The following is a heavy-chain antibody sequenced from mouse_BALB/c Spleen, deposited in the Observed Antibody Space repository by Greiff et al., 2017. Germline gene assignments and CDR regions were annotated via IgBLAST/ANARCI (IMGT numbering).Heavy chain of an antibody. CDR2: ISSGGSYT. D-gene: IGHD1-1*01. V-gene: IGHV5-6*01. CDR1: GFTFSSYG. J-gene: IGHJ3*01. Sequence: EVMLVESGGDLVKPGGSLKLSCAASGFTFSSYGMSWVRQTPDKRLEWVATISSGGSYTYYPDSVKGRFTISRDNAKNTLYLQMSSLKSEDTAMYYCARPYYGSSYAWFAYWGQGTLVTVSA. CDR3: ARPYYGSSYAWFAY.